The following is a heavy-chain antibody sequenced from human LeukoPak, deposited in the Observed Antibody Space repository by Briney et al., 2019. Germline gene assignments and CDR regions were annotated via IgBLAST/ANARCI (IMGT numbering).Heavy chain of an antibody. V-gene: IGHV3-33*08. CDR3: ARARNNYDSSGYSALDY. J-gene: IGHJ4*02. Sequence: PGGSLRLSCAASEFSFRSYGMHWVRQAPGKGLQWVAGLCYDGTNKYHADSVKGRFTISRDNSQNTLYLQMNSLRAEDTAVYSCARARNNYDSSGYSALDYWGQGNLVTVSS. CDR1: EFSFRSYG. D-gene: IGHD3-22*01. CDR2: LCYDGTNK.